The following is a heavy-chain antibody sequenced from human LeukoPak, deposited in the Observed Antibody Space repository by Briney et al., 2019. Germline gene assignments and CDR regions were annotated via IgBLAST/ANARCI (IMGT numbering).Heavy chain of an antibody. Sequence: GGSLRLSCAGSGFTFGDFPLTWVRQAPGKGLEWVGYIRAKAYGGTTEYAASVKGRFTISRDDSKRIPYLQMNSPQTEDTGIYYCTRGSGRFEYWGQGALVTVSS. J-gene: IGHJ4*02. CDR2: IRAKAYGGTT. CDR1: GFTFGDFP. CDR3: TRGSGRFEY. D-gene: IGHD2-15*01. V-gene: IGHV3-49*04.